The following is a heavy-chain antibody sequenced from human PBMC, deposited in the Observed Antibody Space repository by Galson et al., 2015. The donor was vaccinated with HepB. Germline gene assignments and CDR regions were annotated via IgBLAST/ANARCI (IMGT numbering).Heavy chain of an antibody. J-gene: IGHJ4*02. V-gene: IGHV3-33*08. Sequence: SLRLSCAASGFTFSSYGMHWVRQAPGKGLEWVAVIWYDGSNKYYADSVKGRFTISRDNSKNTLYLQMNSLRAEDTAVYYCAREALDSSGYYTLGYWGQGTLVTVSS. CDR2: IWYDGSNK. CDR1: GFTFSSYG. CDR3: AREALDSSGYYTLGY. D-gene: IGHD3-22*01.